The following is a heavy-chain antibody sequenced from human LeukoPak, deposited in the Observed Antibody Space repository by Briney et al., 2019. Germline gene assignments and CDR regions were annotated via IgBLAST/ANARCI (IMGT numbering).Heavy chain of an antibody. CDR3: ARCRASLRTPPYWYFDL. Sequence: ASVKVSCKASGYTFNTYGISWVRQAPGQGLEWMGWISAYNGDTNYAQKVQGRVTMTTDTSTSTVYMELRSLRSDDTAVYYCARCRASLRTPPYWYFDLWGRRTLVTVSS. J-gene: IGHJ2*01. CDR2: ISAYNGDT. CDR1: GYTFNTYG. D-gene: IGHD5/OR15-5a*01. V-gene: IGHV1-18*01.